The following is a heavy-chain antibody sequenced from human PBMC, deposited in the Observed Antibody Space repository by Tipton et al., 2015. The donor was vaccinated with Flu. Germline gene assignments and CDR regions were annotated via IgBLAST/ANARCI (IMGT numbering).Heavy chain of an antibody. CDR3: SRDMPQGIVVIPPAKRFDF. Sequence: QLVQSGAELKKPGASVKISCKASGYTFNSFGISWVRQAPGQGLEWMGWISAYSDNRNYAQRFQGRITMTTDTSTSTAFMELRSLRSDDTAVYYCSRDMPQGIVVIPPAKRFDFWGQGTLVTVSS. V-gene: IGHV1-18*01. CDR2: ISAYSDNR. CDR1: GYTFNSFG. J-gene: IGHJ4*02. D-gene: IGHD2-2*01.